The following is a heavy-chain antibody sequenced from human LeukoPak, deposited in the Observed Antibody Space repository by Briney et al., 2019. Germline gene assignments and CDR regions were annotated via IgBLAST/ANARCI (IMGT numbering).Heavy chain of an antibody. Sequence: PSETLSLTCTVSGGSISSYYWSWIRQPPGKGLEWIGYIYYSGSTNYNPSLKSRVTISVDTSMNQFSLKLSSVTAADTAVYYCARVSRRLNYDILTGYPYYFDYWGQGTLVTVSS. CDR2: IYYSGST. J-gene: IGHJ4*02. D-gene: IGHD3-9*01. CDR1: GGSISSYY. V-gene: IGHV4-59*01. CDR3: ARVSRRLNYDILTGYPYYFDY.